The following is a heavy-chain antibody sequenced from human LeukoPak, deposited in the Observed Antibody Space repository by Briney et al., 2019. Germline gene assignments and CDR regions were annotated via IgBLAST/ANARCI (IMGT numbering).Heavy chain of an antibody. J-gene: IGHJ6*03. V-gene: IGHV1-46*01. Sequence: ASVKVSCKASGYTFTSYYLHWVRQAPGQGLEWMGMINPSGGYTNHAQKFRGRVSVTSDPSTPTVSMELSSLRSEDTAVYFCARDYIASSTSVWSYYYLDVWGEGTPVTVSS. CDR3: ARDYIASSTSVWSYYYLDV. CDR2: INPSGGYT. CDR1: GYTFTSYY. D-gene: IGHD2-2*01.